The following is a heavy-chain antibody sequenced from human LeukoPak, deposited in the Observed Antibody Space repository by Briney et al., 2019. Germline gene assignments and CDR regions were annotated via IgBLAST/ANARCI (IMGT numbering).Heavy chain of an antibody. CDR2: ISSSGSTI. Sequence: GGSLRLSCAASGFTSSDYYMSWIRQAPGKGLEWVSYISSSGSTIYYADSVKGRFTISRDNAKNSLYLQMNSLRAEDTAVYYCARDQERCSGGSCYGWGQGTLVTVSS. CDR3: ARDQERCSGGSCYG. CDR1: GFTSSDYY. V-gene: IGHV3-11*01. J-gene: IGHJ4*02. D-gene: IGHD2-15*01.